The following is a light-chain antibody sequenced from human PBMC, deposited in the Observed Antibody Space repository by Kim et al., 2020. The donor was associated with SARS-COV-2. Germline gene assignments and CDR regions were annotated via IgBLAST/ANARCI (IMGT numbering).Light chain of an antibody. V-gene: IGKV2-28*01. CDR1: QSLLHSNGFNY. CDR2: LGS. J-gene: IGKJ4*01. CDR3: MQSLETPLA. Sequence: DIVMTQSPVSLPVTPGEPASISCRSSQSLLHSNGFNYLDWYLLKPGQSPQHLIYLGSTRATGVPVRFSGCGSGTDFTLKIRRLEAEDVGIYYCMQSLETPLAFGAGTKVDIK.